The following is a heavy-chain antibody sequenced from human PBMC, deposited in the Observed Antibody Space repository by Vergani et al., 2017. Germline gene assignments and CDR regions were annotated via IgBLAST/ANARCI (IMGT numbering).Heavy chain of an antibody. CDR3: ARGTYYDSSGYPVDD. CDR1: GFTVSSNY. CDR2: IYSGGST. V-gene: IGHV3-53*01. J-gene: IGHJ4*02. D-gene: IGHD3-22*01. Sequence: EVQLVESGGGLIQPGGSLRLSCAASGFTVSSNYMSWVRQAPGKGLEWVSVIYSGGSTYYADSVKGRFTISRDNSKNTLYLKMNSLRAEDTAVYYCARGTYYDSSGYPVDDWGQGTLVTVSS.